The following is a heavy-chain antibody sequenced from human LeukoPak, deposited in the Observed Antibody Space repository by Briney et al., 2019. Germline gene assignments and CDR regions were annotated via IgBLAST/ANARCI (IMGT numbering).Heavy chain of an antibody. CDR2: IIPIFGTA. D-gene: IGHD1-1*01. CDR3: AVNGRSAEYFQH. V-gene: IGHV1-69*05. CDR1: GGTFSNYA. J-gene: IGHJ1*01. Sequence: GSSVKVSCKASGGTFSNYAISWVRQAPGQGLEWMGGIIPIFGTANYAQKFQGRVTITTDESTSTAYMELSSLRSEDTAVYHCAVNGRSAEYFQHWGQGTLVTVSS.